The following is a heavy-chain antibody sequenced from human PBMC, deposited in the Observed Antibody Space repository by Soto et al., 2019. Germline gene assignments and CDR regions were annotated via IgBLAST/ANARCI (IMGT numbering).Heavy chain of an antibody. CDR2: FSGSGGST. J-gene: IGHJ1*01. CDR3: ANGGSSGWYPSSGFQH. V-gene: IGHV3-23*01. Sequence: EVQLLESGGGLVQPGGTLRLSCAASEFTFSSYAMSWVRQAPGKGLVWVSAFSGSGGSTYYADSVQGRFTISRDNCKNALYLQMNSLRAEDTAVHYGANGGSSGWYPSSGFQHWGQGTLDTVSS. D-gene: IGHD6-13*01. CDR1: EFTFSSYA.